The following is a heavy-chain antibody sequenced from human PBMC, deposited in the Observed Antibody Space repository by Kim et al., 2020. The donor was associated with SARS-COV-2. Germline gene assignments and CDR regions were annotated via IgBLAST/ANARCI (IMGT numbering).Heavy chain of an antibody. Sequence: SETLSLTCTVSGGSISSSSYYWGWIRQPPGKGLEWIGSIYYSGSTYYNPSLKSRVTISVDTSKNQFSLKLSSVTAADTAVYYCAHYYDFWSGYYQAVDVWGKGTTVTVSS. J-gene: IGHJ6*04. CDR2: IYYSGST. V-gene: IGHV4-39*01. CDR3: AHYYDFWSGYYQAVDV. D-gene: IGHD3-3*01. CDR1: GGSISSSSYY.